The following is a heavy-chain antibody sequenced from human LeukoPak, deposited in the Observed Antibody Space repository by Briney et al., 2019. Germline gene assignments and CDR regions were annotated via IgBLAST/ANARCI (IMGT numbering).Heavy chain of an antibody. Sequence: GASVKVSCKASGYTFTSYGISWVRQAPGQGLEWMGWISAYNGNTNYAQKLQGRVTMTTDTSTSTAYLELRSLRSDDTAVYYCARAVVVAANTYFDYWGQGTLVTVSS. V-gene: IGHV1-18*01. CDR3: ARAVVVAANTYFDY. J-gene: IGHJ4*02. CDR2: ISAYNGNT. CDR1: GYTFTSYG. D-gene: IGHD2-15*01.